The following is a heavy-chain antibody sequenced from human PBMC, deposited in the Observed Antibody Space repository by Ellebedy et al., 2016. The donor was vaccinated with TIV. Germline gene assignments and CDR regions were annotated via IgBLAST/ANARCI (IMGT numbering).Heavy chain of an antibody. Sequence: MPSETLSLTCTVSGDSMSNFHWSRFRQSPGKGLEWIGYVHDSGNSNYNPSVQSRVSISVDTSKSQLSLRLSSVTAADTAVYYCARVSHGGNPLTGFNTLFDPWGQGTLVTVSS. CDR1: GDSMSNFH. J-gene: IGHJ5*02. V-gene: IGHV4-59*01. CDR2: VHDSGNS. CDR3: ARVSHGGNPLTGFNTLFDP. D-gene: IGHD3-9*01.